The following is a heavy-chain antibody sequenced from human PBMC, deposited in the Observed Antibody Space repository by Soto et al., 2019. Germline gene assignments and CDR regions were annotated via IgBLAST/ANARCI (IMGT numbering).Heavy chain of an antibody. Sequence: QVQLVETGGGVVQPGRSLRLSCGASGFTFNDYYMSWIRQAPGKGLEWVSYITTSGSLIYYADSVKGRFTVSRDNAKNSLYLQMNSLRVEDTAVYYCARGWQWLDYWGQGTLVTVSS. CDR1: GFTFNDYY. CDR2: ITTSGSLI. CDR3: ARGWQWLDY. J-gene: IGHJ4*02. V-gene: IGHV3-11*01. D-gene: IGHD6-19*01.